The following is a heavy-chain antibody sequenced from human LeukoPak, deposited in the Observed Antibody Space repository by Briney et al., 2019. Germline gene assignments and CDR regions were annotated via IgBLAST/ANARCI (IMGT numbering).Heavy chain of an antibody. J-gene: IGHJ4*02. V-gene: IGHV4-4*02. CDR3: ARGGGYDFWSGGGKFDY. Sequence: ASETLSLTCAVSGGSISSNNWWSWVRQPPGKGLEWIGEIYHSGNSNYNPSLKSRVTISVDKSKNQFSLKLSSVTAADTAVYYCARGGGYDFWSGGGKFDYWGQGTLVTVSS. CDR2: IYHSGNS. CDR1: GGSISSNNW. D-gene: IGHD3-3*01.